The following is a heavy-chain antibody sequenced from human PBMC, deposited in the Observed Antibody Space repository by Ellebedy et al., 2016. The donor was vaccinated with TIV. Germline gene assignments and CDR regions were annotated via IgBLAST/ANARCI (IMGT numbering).Heavy chain of an antibody. V-gene: IGHV3-23*01. CDR2: ISGSGGST. CDR1: GFTFSSYA. Sequence: GGSLRLSCAASGFTFSSYAMSWVRQAPGKGLEWVSVISGSGGSTEYANSVKGRFTISRDNSKNTLYLQMNSLRAEDTAVYYCAKSHDSSGYHYVGAFDIWGQGTMVTASS. J-gene: IGHJ3*02. CDR3: AKSHDSSGYHYVGAFDI. D-gene: IGHD3-22*01.